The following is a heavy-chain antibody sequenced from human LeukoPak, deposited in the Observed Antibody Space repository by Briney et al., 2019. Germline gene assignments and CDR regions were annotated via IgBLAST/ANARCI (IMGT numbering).Heavy chain of an antibody. V-gene: IGHV3-7*01. J-gene: IGHJ4*02. Sequence: KLGGSLRLSCAASGFTFSSYWMSWVRQAPGKGLEWVANIKQDGSEKYYVDSVKGRFTISRDNAKNSLYLQTNSLRAEDTAVYYCARDGGYGDYCFDYWGQGTLVTVSS. CDR1: GFTFSSYW. D-gene: IGHD4-17*01. CDR2: IKQDGSEK. CDR3: ARDGGYGDYCFDY.